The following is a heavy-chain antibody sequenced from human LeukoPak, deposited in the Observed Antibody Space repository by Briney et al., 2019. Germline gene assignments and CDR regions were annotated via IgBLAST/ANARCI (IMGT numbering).Heavy chain of an antibody. D-gene: IGHD4-17*01. V-gene: IGHV3-11*01. CDR1: GFTFSDYY. CDR2: ISSSGSTI. Sequence: PGGSLRLSCAASGFTFSDYYMSWIRQAPGKGLEWVSYISSSGSTIYYADSVKGRFTTSRDNAKNSLYLQMNSLRAEDTAVYHCARESSTTVTFDYWGQGTLVTVSS. CDR3: ARESSTTVTFDY. J-gene: IGHJ4*02.